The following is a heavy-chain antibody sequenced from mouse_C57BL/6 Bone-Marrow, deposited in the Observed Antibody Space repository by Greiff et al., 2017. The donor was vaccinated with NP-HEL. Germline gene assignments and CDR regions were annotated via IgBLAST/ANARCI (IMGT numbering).Heavy chain of an antibody. Sequence: QVQLQQPGAELVMPGASVKLSCKASGYTFTSYWMHWVKQRPGQGLEWIGEIDPSDSSTNYNQKFKGKSTLTVDKSSSTAYMQLSSLTSEDSAVYYCARVDYDGYFGGFAYWGQGTLVTVSA. CDR1: GYTFTSYW. V-gene: IGHV1-69*01. CDR3: ARVDYDGYFGGFAY. CDR2: IDPSDSST. D-gene: IGHD2-3*01. J-gene: IGHJ3*01.